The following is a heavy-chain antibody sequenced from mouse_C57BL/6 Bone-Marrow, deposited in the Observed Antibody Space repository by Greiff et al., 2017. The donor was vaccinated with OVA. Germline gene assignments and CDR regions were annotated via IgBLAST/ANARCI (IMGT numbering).Heavy chain of an antibody. D-gene: IGHD1-1*01. CDR3: ANGGSNGSPACFAY. V-gene: IGHV1-64*01. J-gene: IGHJ3*01. CDR1: GYTFTSYW. CDR2: IHPNSGST. Sequence: QVQLQQPGAELVKPGASVKLSCKASGYTFTSYWMHWVKQRPGQGLEWIGMIHPNSGSTNYNEKFKSKATLTVDKSSSTAYMQLSSLTSEDSAVYYCANGGSNGSPACFAYWGQGTLVTVSA.